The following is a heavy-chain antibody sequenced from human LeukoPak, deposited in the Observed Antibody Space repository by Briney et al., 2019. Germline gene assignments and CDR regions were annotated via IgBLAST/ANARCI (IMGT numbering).Heavy chain of an antibody. V-gene: IGHV3-30*18. CDR2: ISSDETDR. J-gene: IGHJ6*03. D-gene: IGHD2-2*01. CDR3: AKGWGPAAHPFADYYYMDV. Sequence: GGSLRLSCEASFLTFSAYGMHWVRQAPGKGLEWVAFISSDETDRYYADSVKGRFFISRDNAKNSLYLQMNSLRAEDTAVYYCAKGWGPAAHPFADYYYMDVWGKGTTVTVSS. CDR1: FLTFSAYG.